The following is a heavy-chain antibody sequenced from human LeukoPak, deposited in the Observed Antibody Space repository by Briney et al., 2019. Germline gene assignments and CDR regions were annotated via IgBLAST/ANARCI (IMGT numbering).Heavy chain of an antibody. CDR2: IYYSGST. V-gene: IGHV4-39*01. J-gene: IGHJ3*02. CDR3: ARVPHYYDSSNAFDI. CDR1: GGSISSSSYY. D-gene: IGHD3-22*01. Sequence: SETLSLTCTVSGGSISSSSYYWGWIRQPPGKGLEWIGSIYYSGSTYYNLSLKSRVTISVDTSKNQFSLKLSSVTAADTAVYYCARVPHYYDSSNAFDIWGQGTMVTVSS.